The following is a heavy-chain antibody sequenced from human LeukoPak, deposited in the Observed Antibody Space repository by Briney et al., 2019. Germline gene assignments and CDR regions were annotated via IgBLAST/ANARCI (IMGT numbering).Heavy chain of an antibody. V-gene: IGHV3-30*18. D-gene: IGHD6-13*01. J-gene: IGHJ5*02. CDR2: ISYGGSNK. Sequence: GGSLRLSSAASGFTFSSYGMHWVRQAPGKGLEWVAVISYGGSNKYYADSVKGRFTISRDNSKNTLYLQMNSLRAEDTAVYYCAKDRDSSSWYQSSDWFDPWGQGTLVTVSS. CDR3: AKDRDSSSWYQSSDWFDP. CDR1: GFTFSSYG.